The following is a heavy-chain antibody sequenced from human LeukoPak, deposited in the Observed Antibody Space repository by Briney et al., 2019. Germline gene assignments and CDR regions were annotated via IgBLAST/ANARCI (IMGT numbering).Heavy chain of an antibody. CDR3: ARGVPTSYYFDY. J-gene: IGHJ4*02. Sequence: GGSLRLSCSASGFTFSSYWMSWVRQAPGKGLEWVANIKRDGSEKYYVDSVKGRFTISRDNAKSSLYLRMNSLRAEDTAVYYCARGVPTSYYFDYWGQGTLVTVSS. D-gene: IGHD1-1*01. CDR1: GFTFSSYW. V-gene: IGHV3-7*01. CDR2: IKRDGSEK.